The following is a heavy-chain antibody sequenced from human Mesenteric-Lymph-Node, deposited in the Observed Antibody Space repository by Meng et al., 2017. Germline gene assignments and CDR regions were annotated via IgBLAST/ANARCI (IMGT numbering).Heavy chain of an antibody. V-gene: IGHV4-4*03. CDR3: ARSYCGDVSCHQVFDS. CDR2: SYHNESA. D-gene: IGHD2-21*01. J-gene: IGHJ4*02. Sequence: RQELVPDRRGPRGPPASPAAYRAGSSSSINWGNWVRQPPGKGLGWIGKSYHNESAHYSPSLKSRVTLSIDTSKNQFSLKLTSVTAADTALYYCARSYCGDVSCHQVFDSWGQGTLVTVSS. CDR1: AGSSSSINW.